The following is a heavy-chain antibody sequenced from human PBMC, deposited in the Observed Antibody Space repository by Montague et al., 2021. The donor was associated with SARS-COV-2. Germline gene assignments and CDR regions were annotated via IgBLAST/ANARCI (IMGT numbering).Heavy chain of an antibody. V-gene: IGHV3-21*01. CDR1: GFNFTNYN. CDR3: AGGSVSSFGVVIFGMDV. J-gene: IGHJ6*01. D-gene: IGHD3-3*01. Sequence: SLRLSCAASGFNFTNYNINWVRQPPGTGLAWVSSISGSGFGGSYIYYSDSLKGRFTISIDNAKNSVYLQMNSLRAEDTALYYCAGGSVSSFGVVIFGMDVWGRGTTVTVSS. CDR2: ISGSGFGGSYI.